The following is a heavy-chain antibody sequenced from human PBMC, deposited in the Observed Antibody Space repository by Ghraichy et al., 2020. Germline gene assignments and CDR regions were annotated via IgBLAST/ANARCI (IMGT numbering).Heavy chain of an antibody. D-gene: IGHD3-16*01. CDR3: AREDEGGPGSDF. CDR1: GFTFSSYA. CDR2: IGSDGTIT. V-gene: IGHV3-74*01. Sequence: GGSLRLSCVVSGFTFSSYAMHWVRQRPGQGLVRVSRIGSDGTITRYADSVKGRFTISRDNAKNTLYLEMNSLRAEDTGVYYCAREDEGGPGSDFWGQGTLVTVSS. J-gene: IGHJ4*02.